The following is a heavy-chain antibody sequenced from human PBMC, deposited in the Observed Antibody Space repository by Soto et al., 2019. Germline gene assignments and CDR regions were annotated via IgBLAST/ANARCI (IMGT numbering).Heavy chain of an antibody. CDR2: ISHSGSV. D-gene: IGHD3-22*01. J-gene: IGHJ6*02. CDR1: GCSVSNSQYF. Sequence: SETLSLTCTVSGCSVSNSQYFWVWLRQPPGKGPEWIGTISHSGSVRYNPSLNSPVTISVDTSKNQFSLKLSSVTAADTAVYYCARDASEGSGYYYSGMDVWGQGTTVTVSS. CDR3: ARDASEGSGYYYSGMDV. V-gene: IGHV4-39*07.